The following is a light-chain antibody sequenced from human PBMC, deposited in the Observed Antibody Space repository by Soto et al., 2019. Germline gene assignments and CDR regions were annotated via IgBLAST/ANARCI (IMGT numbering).Light chain of an antibody. J-gene: IGKJ1*01. CDR1: QGISNY. CDR2: SAS. CDR3: LQHHSYPWT. V-gene: IGKV1-17*03. Sequence: DIQMTQSPSAMSASVGDRFTITCRASQGISNYLAWFQQKPGKAPKRLIYSASNLQSGVPSRFGGSGSGTDFTLTISSVEPEDFATHYCLQHHSYPWTFGQGTKVDIK.